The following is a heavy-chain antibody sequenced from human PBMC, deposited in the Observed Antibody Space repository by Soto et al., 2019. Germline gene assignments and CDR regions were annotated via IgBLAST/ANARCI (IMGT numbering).Heavy chain of an antibody. CDR3: ANYDDGYNIEY. Sequence: PWGSLRLSCAASGFTVSSNYMSWVRQAPGKGLEWVSVIYSGGSTYYADSVKGRFTISRDNSKNTLYLQMNSLRAEDTAVYYCANYDDGYNIEYWGQGTLVTVSS. CDR2: IYSGGST. D-gene: IGHD3-22*01. J-gene: IGHJ4*02. CDR1: GFTVSSNY. V-gene: IGHV3-53*01.